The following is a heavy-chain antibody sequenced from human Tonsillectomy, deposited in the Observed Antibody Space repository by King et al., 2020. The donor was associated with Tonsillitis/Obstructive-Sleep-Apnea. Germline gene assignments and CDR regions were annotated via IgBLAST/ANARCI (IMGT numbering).Heavy chain of an antibody. Sequence: QLVQSGAEVKKPGASVKVSCKASGYTFTSYGISWVRQAPGQGLEWMGWISAYNGNTNYAQKPQGRVTMTTDTSTSTAYMELRSLRSDDTAVYYCARSGCSSTSCYSPNPFDYWGQGTLVTVSS. J-gene: IGHJ4*02. V-gene: IGHV1-18*01. CDR1: GYTFTSYG. CDR2: ISAYNGNT. CDR3: ARSGCSSTSCYSPNPFDY. D-gene: IGHD2-2*01.